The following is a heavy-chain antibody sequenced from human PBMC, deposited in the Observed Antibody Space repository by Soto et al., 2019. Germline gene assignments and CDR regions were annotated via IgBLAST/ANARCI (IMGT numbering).Heavy chain of an antibody. V-gene: IGHV3-74*03. Sequence: EVQLVESGGGLVQPGGSLRLSCGASGFDFSNYWMHWVRQAPGKGLVWVSRINGDGSDTKYADSVKGRFTISRDNARNTVYLQMNRLRADDTAVYYCARDQTTGDWFDAWGQGALVTVSS. D-gene: IGHD4-17*01. CDR1: GFDFSNYW. CDR3: ARDQTTGDWFDA. CDR2: INGDGSDT. J-gene: IGHJ5*02.